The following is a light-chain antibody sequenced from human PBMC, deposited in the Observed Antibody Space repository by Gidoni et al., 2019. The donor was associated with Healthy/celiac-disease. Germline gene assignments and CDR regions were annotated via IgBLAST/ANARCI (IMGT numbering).Light chain of an antibody. Sequence: DIQMTPSPSPLSASVGDRVTITCRASQSISSWLAWYQQKQGKAPKLLIYKASSLESGVPSRFSGSGSGTEFTLTISSLQPDDFETYYCQQYNSYSPLTFGGGTKVEIK. V-gene: IGKV1-5*03. J-gene: IGKJ4*01. CDR3: QQYNSYSPLT. CDR2: KAS. CDR1: QSISSW.